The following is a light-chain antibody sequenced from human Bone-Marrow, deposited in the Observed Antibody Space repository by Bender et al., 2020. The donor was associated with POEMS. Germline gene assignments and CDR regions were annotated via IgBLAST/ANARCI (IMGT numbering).Light chain of an antibody. J-gene: IGLJ3*02. CDR2: NNS. Sequence: QSVLTQPPSASGTPGQRVTTSCSGSSSKFGSYPVNWYQQLPGAAPKLVIFNNSQRPSGVPDRFSGSNSGTSASLAISGLLSDDEADFYCATWDDSLNGWVFGGGTKLTVL. CDR3: ATWDDSLNGWV. V-gene: IGLV1-44*01. CDR1: SSKFGSYP.